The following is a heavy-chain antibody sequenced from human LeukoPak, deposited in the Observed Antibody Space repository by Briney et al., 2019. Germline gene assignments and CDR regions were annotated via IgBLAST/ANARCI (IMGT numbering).Heavy chain of an antibody. CDR1: GGSISSYY. V-gene: IGHV4-59*12. J-gene: IGHJ4*02. D-gene: IGHD2-8*01. CDR3: ARVQGGMVYADFDY. Sequence: ASETLSLTCTVSGGSISSYYWSWIRQPPGKGLEWIGYIYYSGSTNYNPSLKSRVTISVDTSKNQFSLKLSSVTAADTAVYYCARVQGGMVYADFDYWGQGTLVTVS. CDR2: IYYSGST.